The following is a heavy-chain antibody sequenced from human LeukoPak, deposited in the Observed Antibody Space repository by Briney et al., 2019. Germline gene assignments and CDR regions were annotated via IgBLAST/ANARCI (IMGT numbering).Heavy chain of an antibody. V-gene: IGHV3-23*01. D-gene: IGHD6-13*01. CDR2: ISGSGGST. CDR1: GFTFSSYA. Sequence: PGGSLRLSRAASGFTFSSYAMSWVRQAPGKGLEWVSAISGSGGSTYYADSVKGRFTISRDNSKNTLYLQMNSLRAEDTAVYYCAKPLRIAAVGTNFDYWGQGTLVTVSS. CDR3: AKPLRIAAVGTNFDY. J-gene: IGHJ4*02.